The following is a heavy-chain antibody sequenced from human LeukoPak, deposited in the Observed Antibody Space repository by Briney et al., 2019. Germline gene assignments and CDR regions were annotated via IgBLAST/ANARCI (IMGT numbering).Heavy chain of an antibody. V-gene: IGHV3-23*01. CDR2: ISGSGGST. Sequence: GGSLRLSCAASGFTFSSYAMSWVRQAPGKGLEWVSAISGSGGSTYYADSVKGRFTISRDKSKNTLYLQMNSLRAEDTAVYYCAKGLPDYGDYVEAFDIWGQGTMVTVSS. J-gene: IGHJ3*02. CDR3: AKGLPDYGDYVEAFDI. CDR1: GFTFSSYA. D-gene: IGHD4-17*01.